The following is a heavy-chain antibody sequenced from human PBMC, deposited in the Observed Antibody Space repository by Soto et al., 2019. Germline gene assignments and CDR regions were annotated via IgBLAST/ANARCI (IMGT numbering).Heavy chain of an antibody. D-gene: IGHD4-17*01. CDR3: AKERATTTAFDY. CDR1: GFTFSSYA. J-gene: IGHJ4*02. V-gene: IGHV3-30-3*01. Sequence: QVQLVESGGGVVQPGRSLRLSCAASGFTFSSYAMHWVRQAPGKGLEWVAVISFGGDNKYYADSVKGRFTISRDNLKNTLYLQMNNLRVEDTAVYYCAKERATTTAFDYWGQGALVTVSS. CDR2: ISFGGDNK.